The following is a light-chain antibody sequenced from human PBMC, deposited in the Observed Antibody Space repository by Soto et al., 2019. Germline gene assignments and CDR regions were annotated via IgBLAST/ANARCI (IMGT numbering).Light chain of an antibody. Sequence: AIRMTQSPSSLSASTGDRVTITCRASQGISSYLAWYQQKPGKAPKLLIYAASTLQSGVPSRFSGSASGTYFTLTISCLQSENFATYYCQQYYSYPLFGQGTRLEIK. CDR3: QQYYSYPL. CDR2: AAS. J-gene: IGKJ5*01. V-gene: IGKV1-8*01. CDR1: QGISSY.